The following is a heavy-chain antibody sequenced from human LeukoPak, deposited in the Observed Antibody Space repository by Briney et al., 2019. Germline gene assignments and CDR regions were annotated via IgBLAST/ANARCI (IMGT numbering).Heavy chain of an antibody. CDR2: IYYSGST. CDR3: ARGYYGDYLNYFDY. Sequence: SVTLSLTCTVSGGSISSYYWSWIRQPPGKGLEWIGYIYYSGSTNYNPSLKSRVTISVDTSKNQFSLKLSSVTAADTAVYYCARGYYGDYLNYFDYWGQGTLVTVSS. J-gene: IGHJ4*02. V-gene: IGHV4-59*08. D-gene: IGHD4-17*01. CDR1: GGSISSYY.